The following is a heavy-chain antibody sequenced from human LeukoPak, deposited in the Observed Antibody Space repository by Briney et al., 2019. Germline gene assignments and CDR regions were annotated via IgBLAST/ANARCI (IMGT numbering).Heavy chain of an antibody. V-gene: IGHV4-34*01. CDR3: ARAPIVGAKYYYYMDV. Sequence: SETLSLTCAVYGGSFSGYYWSWIRQPPGKGLEWIGEINHSGSTNYNPSLKSRVTISVDKSKNQFSLKLSSVTAADTAVYYCARAPIVGAKYYYYMDVWGKGTTVTVSS. J-gene: IGHJ6*03. CDR2: INHSGST. D-gene: IGHD1-26*01. CDR1: GGSFSGYY.